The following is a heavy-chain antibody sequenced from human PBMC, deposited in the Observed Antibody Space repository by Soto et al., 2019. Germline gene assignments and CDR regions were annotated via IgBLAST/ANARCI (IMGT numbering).Heavy chain of an antibody. CDR1: GFTFSSYG. Sequence: SLRLSCAASGFTFSSYGMHWVRQAPGKGLEWVAVIWYDGSNKYYADSVKGRFTISRDNSKNTLYLQMNSLRAEDTAVYYCARDLYFYGYGIDYWGQGTLVTVSS. D-gene: IGHD3-22*01. V-gene: IGHV3-33*01. J-gene: IGHJ4*02. CDR2: IWYDGSNK. CDR3: ARDLYFYGYGIDY.